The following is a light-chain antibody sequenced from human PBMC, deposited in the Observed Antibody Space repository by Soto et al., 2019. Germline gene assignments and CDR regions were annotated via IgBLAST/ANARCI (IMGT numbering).Light chain of an antibody. CDR1: QSVSSY. CDR3: QQRSNWPRGFT. Sequence: EIVLTQSPATLSLSPGERATLSCRASQSVSSYLAWYQQKPGQAPRLLIYDASNRATGIPARFSGSGSGTDFTLTISSLEPEDFAVYYCQQRSNWPRGFTFGPGTKEDIK. J-gene: IGKJ3*01. CDR2: DAS. V-gene: IGKV3-11*01.